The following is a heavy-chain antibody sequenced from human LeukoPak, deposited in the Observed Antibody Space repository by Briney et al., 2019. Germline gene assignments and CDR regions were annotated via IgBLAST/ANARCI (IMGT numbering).Heavy chain of an antibody. Sequence: PGGSLRLSCAVSGFTVSGNYMSWVRQAPGKGLERVSLIYSGGTTYYADSVKGRFTISRDNSKNTLYLQMNSLRAEDTAVYYCARGRTGYYNYYYYMDVWGKGTTVTISS. CDR1: GFTVSGNY. CDR2: IYSGGTT. V-gene: IGHV3-53*01. J-gene: IGHJ6*03. D-gene: IGHD3/OR15-3a*01. CDR3: ARGRTGYYNYYYYMDV.